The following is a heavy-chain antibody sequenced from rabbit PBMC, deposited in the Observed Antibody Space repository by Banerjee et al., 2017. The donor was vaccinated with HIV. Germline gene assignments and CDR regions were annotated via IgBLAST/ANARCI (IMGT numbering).Heavy chain of an antibody. CDR2: IDAAVIEDT. Sequence: QEQLVEYGGDLVQPEGSLTLTCTASGLDFSSSYWICWVRQAPGKGPEWAACIDAAVIEDTYYATWAKGRFTISKPSSTTVTLQMTSLTAADTATYFCARDLPISDGYSFDLWGPGTLVTV. D-gene: IGHD6-1*01. V-gene: IGHV1S45*01. J-gene: IGHJ4*01. CDR3: ARDLPISDGYSFDL. CDR1: GLDFSSSYW.